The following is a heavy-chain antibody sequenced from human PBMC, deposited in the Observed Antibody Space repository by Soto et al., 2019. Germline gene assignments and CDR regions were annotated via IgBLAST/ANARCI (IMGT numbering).Heavy chain of an antibody. CDR1: GFTFSSFW. D-gene: IGHD3-10*01. V-gene: IGHV3-74*01. CDR3: AKRGVDTFGLSY. J-gene: IGHJ4*02. CDR2: INTDGSST. Sequence: EVQLVESGGGLAQPGGSLRLSCVVSGFTFSSFWMHWVRQAPGEGLVWVSRINTDGSSTSYADSVKGRFTISRDNAKNTLYLQMNSLRVEDTAMYYCAKRGVDTFGLSYWGQGTLVTVSS.